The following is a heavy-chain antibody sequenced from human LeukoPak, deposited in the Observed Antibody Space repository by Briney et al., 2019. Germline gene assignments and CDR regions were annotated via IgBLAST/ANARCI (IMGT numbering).Heavy chain of an antibody. Sequence: PGGSLRLSCAASGFSFSRYAMHLVRQAPAKGLEYVSAISSNGGSTYYANSVKGRFTISRDNSKNTLYLQMGSLRAEDMAVYYCARESEYATATVDYWGQGTLVTVSS. J-gene: IGHJ4*02. D-gene: IGHD4-17*01. CDR2: ISSNGGST. CDR1: GFSFSRYA. CDR3: ARESEYATATVDY. V-gene: IGHV3-64*01.